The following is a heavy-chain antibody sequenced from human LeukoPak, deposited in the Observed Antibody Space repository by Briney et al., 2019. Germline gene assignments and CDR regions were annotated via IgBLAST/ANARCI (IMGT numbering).Heavy chain of an antibody. V-gene: IGHV3-33*06. CDR3: AKDTGVQFLEPAF. D-gene: IGHD3-3*01. Sequence: GGSLRLSCAASGFTFNTYGMHWVRQAPGQGLEWVAAIWFDGSVKHYSDAVKGRFTISRDNSLNTLYLQMNSLRVGDTAIYYCAKDTGVQFLEPAFWGQGTLVTVSS. CDR1: GFTFNTYG. J-gene: IGHJ4*02. CDR2: IWFDGSVK.